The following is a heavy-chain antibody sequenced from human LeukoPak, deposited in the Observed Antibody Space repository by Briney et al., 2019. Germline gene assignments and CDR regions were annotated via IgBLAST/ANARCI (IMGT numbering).Heavy chain of an antibody. V-gene: IGHV3-30*18. J-gene: IGHJ6*03. CDR2: ISYDGSNK. CDR1: GFTFSSYG. Sequence: PGGSLRLSCAASGFTFSSYGMHWVRQAPGKGLEWVAVISYDGSNKYYADSVKGRFTISRDNSKNTLYLQMNSLRAEDTAVYYCAKQGARVFTMQNYYYYYMDVWGKGTTVTVSS. CDR3: AKQGARVFTMQNYYYYYMDV. D-gene: IGHD6-6*01.